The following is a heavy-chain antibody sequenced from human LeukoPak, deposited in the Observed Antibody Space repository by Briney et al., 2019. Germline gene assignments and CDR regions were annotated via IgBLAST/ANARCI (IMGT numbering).Heavy chain of an antibody. CDR3: AKRPSDYGDYVSYFDY. CDR1: GFTFRTYA. V-gene: IGHV3-30*18. Sequence: GGSLRLSCAASGFTFRTYAMSWVRQAPGKGLEWVGVISDDGRRKDYADSVKGRFTISRDNSKDTLYLQMNSLRAEDTAVYYCAKRPSDYGDYVSYFDYWGQGTLVTVSS. J-gene: IGHJ4*02. CDR2: ISDDGRRK. D-gene: IGHD4-17*01.